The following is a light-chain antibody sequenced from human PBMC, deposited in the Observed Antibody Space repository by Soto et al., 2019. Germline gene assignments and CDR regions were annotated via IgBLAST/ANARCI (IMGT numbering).Light chain of an antibody. CDR3: NSFTSFNTRV. V-gene: IGLV2-14*01. Sequence: QSVLTQPASMSGSLGQSITISGTGTSRDVGSYNYISWYQQHPGRAPKLIIYEVTNRPSGVSNRFSGSKSGYTASLTISGLQADDEADYYCNSFTSFNTRVFGSGTKVTVL. J-gene: IGLJ1*01. CDR2: EVT. CDR1: SRDVGSYNY.